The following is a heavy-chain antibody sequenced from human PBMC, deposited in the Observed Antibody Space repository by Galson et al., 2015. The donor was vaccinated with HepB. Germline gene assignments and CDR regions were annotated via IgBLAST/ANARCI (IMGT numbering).Heavy chain of an antibody. Sequence: SLRLSCAASGFTFSSYSMNWVRQAPGKGLEWVSYIGPSSSTGYYADSVKGRFTISRDNAKNSLYLQMNSLRAEDTAVYYCARGGVDYWGQGTLVTVSS. CDR3: ARGGVDY. CDR1: GFTFSSYS. J-gene: IGHJ4*02. D-gene: IGHD3-16*01. V-gene: IGHV3-48*01. CDR2: IGPSSSTG.